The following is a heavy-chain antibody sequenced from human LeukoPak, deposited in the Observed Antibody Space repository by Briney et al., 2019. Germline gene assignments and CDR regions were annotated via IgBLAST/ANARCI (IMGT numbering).Heavy chain of an antibody. Sequence: GGSLRLSCAASGFTFSDYYMSWIRQAPGKGLEWVSYISSRGSVIKYADSVKGRFTISRDNAKSSLYLQMNSLRVEDTAVYYCSRGERLTGYSSALDYWGQGTLVTVSS. CDR1: GFTFSDYY. V-gene: IGHV3-11*01. CDR2: ISSRGSVI. J-gene: IGHJ4*02. D-gene: IGHD3-9*01. CDR3: SRGERLTGYSSALDY.